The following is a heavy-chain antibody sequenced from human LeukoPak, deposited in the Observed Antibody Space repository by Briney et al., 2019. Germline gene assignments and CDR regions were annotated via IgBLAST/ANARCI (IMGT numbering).Heavy chain of an antibody. CDR3: ARSSDYGDSSINL. CDR2: ISSSSSTI. V-gene: IGHV3-48*01. D-gene: IGHD4-17*01. Sequence: SGGSLRLSCAASGFTFSSYSMNWVRHAPGKGLEWVSYISSSSSTIYYSDFVKGRFTTSRDNAKNSLYLQMNSLRAEDTAVYYCARSSDYGDSSINLWGRGTLVTVSP. J-gene: IGHJ2*01. CDR1: GFTFSSYS.